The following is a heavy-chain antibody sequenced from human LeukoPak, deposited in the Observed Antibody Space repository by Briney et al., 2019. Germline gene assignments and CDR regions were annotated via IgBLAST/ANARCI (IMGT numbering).Heavy chain of an antibody. D-gene: IGHD3-3*01. J-gene: IGHJ4*02. CDR3: ARDPPTYYDFWSGYLDY. V-gene: IGHV3-30-3*01. Sequence: GGSLRLSCTASGFIFRDYTMHWVRQAPGKGLEWVAVISYDGSNKYYADSVKGRFTISRDNSKNTLYLQMNSLRAEDTAVYYCARDPPTYYDFWSGYLDYWGQGTLVTVSS. CDR1: GFIFRDYT. CDR2: ISYDGSNK.